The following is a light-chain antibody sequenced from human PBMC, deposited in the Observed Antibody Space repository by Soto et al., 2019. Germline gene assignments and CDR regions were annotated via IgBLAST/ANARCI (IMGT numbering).Light chain of an antibody. CDR3: SSYTSTNTVI. V-gene: IGLV2-14*03. J-gene: IGLJ2*01. Sequence: QSALTQPASVSGSPGQSITISCTGTSSDVGGYNYVSWYQHHPGKAPKLMIYDVSNRPSGVSNRFSGSKSGNTASLTISGLQAADEADYYCSSYTSTNTVIFGGGTKLTVL. CDR1: SSDVGGYNY. CDR2: DVS.